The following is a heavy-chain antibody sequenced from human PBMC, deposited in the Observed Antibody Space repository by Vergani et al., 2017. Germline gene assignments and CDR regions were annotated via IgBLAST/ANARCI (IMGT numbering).Heavy chain of an antibody. V-gene: IGHV4-39*01. J-gene: IGHJ5*02. CDR3: ARHSTVEWLVKLGWIDP. D-gene: IGHD6-19*01. CDR1: GGSINPSSSF. CDR2: IYYSGST. Sequence: QLQLQESGPGLVKPSETLSLICTVSGGSINPSSSFWGWIRQSPGKGLEWIGSIYYSGSTYYNPSLKSRVTISVDTSKNQFSLKLSSVTAADTAVYFCARHSTVEWLVKLGWIDPWGQGILVTVSS.